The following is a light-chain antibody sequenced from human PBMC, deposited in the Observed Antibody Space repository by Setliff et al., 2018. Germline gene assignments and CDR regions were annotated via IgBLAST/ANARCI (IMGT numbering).Light chain of an antibody. CDR3: QQYFNTPWT. Sequence: DIVMTQSPDSLAVSLGERATINCKSNQSLLYNTNKKNYLAWYQQKPGQPPNLLIYWASARGSGVPDRFSGSGSGTDFTLTISSLQAADVAVYYCQQYFNTPWTFGQGTKVDIK. V-gene: IGKV4-1*01. CDR2: WAS. CDR1: QSLLYNTNKKNY. J-gene: IGKJ1*01.